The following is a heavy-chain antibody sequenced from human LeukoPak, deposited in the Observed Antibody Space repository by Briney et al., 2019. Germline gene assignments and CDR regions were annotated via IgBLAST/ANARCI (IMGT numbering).Heavy chain of an antibody. V-gene: IGHV3-74*01. Sequence: GGSLRLSCAASGFTFSSYWMHWVRQAPGKGLEWVSRISLDGSRTSYADFVKGRFTISRDNAKNSLFLQMTSLRAEDTAVYYCARTGYCSGGTCFYYYNYYMDVWGKGTTITVSS. CDR1: GFTFSSYW. CDR2: ISLDGSRT. J-gene: IGHJ6*03. D-gene: IGHD2-15*01. CDR3: ARTGYCSGGTCFYYYNYYMDV.